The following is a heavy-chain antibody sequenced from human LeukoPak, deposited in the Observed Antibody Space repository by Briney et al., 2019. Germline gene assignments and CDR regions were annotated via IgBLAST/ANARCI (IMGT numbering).Heavy chain of an antibody. Sequence: GGSLRLSCIVSGFNFDNFAMHWVRQPLGKGLEWVAVISHDGRTKYYADSMKGRITISRDNSKNTLFLQMNNLRSEDTAVYFCARPSPPGDGYNPPDHWGQGTLVTVSS. J-gene: IGHJ4*02. CDR2: ISHDGRTK. V-gene: IGHV3-30*04. D-gene: IGHD5-24*01. CDR3: ARPSPPGDGYNPPDH. CDR1: GFNFDNFA.